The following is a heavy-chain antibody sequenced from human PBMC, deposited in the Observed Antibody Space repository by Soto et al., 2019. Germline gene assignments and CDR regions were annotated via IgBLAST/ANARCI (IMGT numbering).Heavy chain of an antibody. J-gene: IGHJ6*02. D-gene: IGHD6-13*01. CDR2: IYYSGST. CDR3: ARPYRVAAAGTIGMDV. V-gene: IGHV4-59*08. CDR1: GGSISSYY. Sequence: SEALSLTCTVSGGSISSYYWSWIRQPPGKGLEWIGYIYYSGSTNYNPSLKSRVTISVDTSKNQFSLKLSSVTAADTAVYYCARPYRVAAAGTIGMDVWGQGTTVTVSS.